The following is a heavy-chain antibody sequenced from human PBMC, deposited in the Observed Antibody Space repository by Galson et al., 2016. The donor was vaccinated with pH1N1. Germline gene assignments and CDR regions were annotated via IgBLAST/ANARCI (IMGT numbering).Heavy chain of an antibody. CDR3: ASPMGHDYRALLTDY. D-gene: IGHD4-11*01. CDR1: GYTFTKYY. V-gene: IGHV1-46*01. CDR2: IDPGNGGT. Sequence: SVKVSCKAFGYTFTKYYLHWMRQAPGQGFEWMGVIDPGNGGTHYAQNFQGRVTMTRDTSTSTVYMELSSLRSEDTAIYYCASPMGHDYRALLTDYWGQGSLVTVSS. J-gene: IGHJ4*02.